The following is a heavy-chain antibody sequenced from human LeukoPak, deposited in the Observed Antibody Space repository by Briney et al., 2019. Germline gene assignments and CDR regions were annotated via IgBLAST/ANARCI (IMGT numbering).Heavy chain of an antibody. CDR1: GFXFSSYA. CDR3: AKVRETGGYWHQAFDY. V-gene: IGHV3-23*01. CDR2: ISGSGGST. Sequence: GGSLRLSCAASGFXFSSYAISWVRQAPGKGLEWVSAISGSGGSTYYTDSVKGRFTISRDNSKNTLCLQLNSLRAEDTAVYYCAKVRETGGYWHQAFDYWGQGTLVTVSS. D-gene: IGHD2-21*01. J-gene: IGHJ4*02.